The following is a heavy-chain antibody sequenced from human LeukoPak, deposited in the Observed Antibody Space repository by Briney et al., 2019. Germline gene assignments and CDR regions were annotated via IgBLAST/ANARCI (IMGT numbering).Heavy chain of an antibody. CDR3: AHVKARSGSTFDI. D-gene: IGHD3-10*01. Sequence: PGGSLRLPCAASGFTFSSYEMNWVREAPGKGLEGVSYISSSGSTGYYAVSVKGRFTVSRDNAKNSLYLQMNSLRDEDTAVYYCAHVKARSGSTFDIWGQGTMVTVSS. J-gene: IGHJ3*02. CDR2: ISSSGSTG. CDR1: GFTFSSYE. V-gene: IGHV3-48*03.